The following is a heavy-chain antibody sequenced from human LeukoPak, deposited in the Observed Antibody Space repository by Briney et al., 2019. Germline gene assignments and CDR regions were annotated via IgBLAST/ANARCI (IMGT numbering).Heavy chain of an antibody. D-gene: IGHD5-24*01. CDR1: GFTFSSYW. J-gene: IGHJ6*03. Sequence: GGSLRLSCAASGFTFSSYWMSWVRQAPGKGLEWVANIKQDGSEKYYVDSVKGRFTISRDNAKNSLYLQMNSLRAEDTAVYYCSSSDGPDYYYYYYMDVWGKGTTVTVSS. V-gene: IGHV3-7*01. CDR2: IKQDGSEK. CDR3: SSSDGPDYYYYYYMDV.